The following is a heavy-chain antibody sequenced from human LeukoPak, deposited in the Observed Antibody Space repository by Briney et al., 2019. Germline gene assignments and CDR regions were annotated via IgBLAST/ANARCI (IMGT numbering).Heavy chain of an antibody. CDR1: GGSLSNYY. J-gene: IGHJ4*02. Sequence: SETLSLTCTVSGGSLSNYYWSWIRQPPGKGLEWIGYIFYSGSTNYNPSLKSRVTLSVDTSKNQFSLKLSSVTAADTAVYYCATHLLGGPDSKDDYWGQGTLVTVSS. CDR3: ATHLLGGPDSKDDY. CDR2: IFYSGST. D-gene: IGHD2-2*01. V-gene: IGHV4-59*01.